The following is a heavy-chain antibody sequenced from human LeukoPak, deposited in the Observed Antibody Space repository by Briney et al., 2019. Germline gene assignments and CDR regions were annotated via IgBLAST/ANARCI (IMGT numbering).Heavy chain of an antibody. CDR1: GYTFTGYY. CDR3: ARDPLYCSGGSCHTNWFDP. D-gene: IGHD2-15*01. Sequence: ASVKVSCKASGYTFTGYYMHWVRQAPGQGLEWMGRINPNSGGTNYAQKFQGRVTMTRDTSISIAYMELSRLRSDDTAVYYCARDPLYCSGGSCHTNWFDPWGQGTLVTVSS. V-gene: IGHV1-2*06. J-gene: IGHJ5*02. CDR2: INPNSGGT.